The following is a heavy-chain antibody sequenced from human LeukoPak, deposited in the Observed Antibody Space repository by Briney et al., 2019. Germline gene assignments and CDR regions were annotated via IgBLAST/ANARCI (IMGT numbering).Heavy chain of an antibody. Sequence: PSQTLSLTCTVSGGSISSGDYYWSWIRQPPGKGLEWIGYIYYSGSTYYNPSLESRVTISVDTSKNQFSLKLSSVTAADTAVYYCASLGRMVRGVTSWGQGTLVTVSS. CDR3: ASLGRMVRGVTS. CDR2: IYYSGST. V-gene: IGHV4-30-4*01. J-gene: IGHJ5*02. D-gene: IGHD3-10*01. CDR1: GGSISSGDYY.